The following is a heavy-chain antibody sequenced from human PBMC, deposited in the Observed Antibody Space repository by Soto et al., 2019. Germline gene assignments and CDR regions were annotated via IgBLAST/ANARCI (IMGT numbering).Heavy chain of an antibody. Sequence: GGSLRLSCAASGLIFSSFGMHWVRQAPGKGLEWVAHIWYDGSNTYYADSVKGRFTISRDNSRNTVYLQMNSLRAEDTAVYHCVRDLLGSGGHFDYWGQGTPVTVSS. CDR3: VRDLLGSGGHFDY. CDR2: IWYDGSNT. D-gene: IGHD7-27*01. J-gene: IGHJ4*02. V-gene: IGHV3-33*01. CDR1: GLIFSSFG.